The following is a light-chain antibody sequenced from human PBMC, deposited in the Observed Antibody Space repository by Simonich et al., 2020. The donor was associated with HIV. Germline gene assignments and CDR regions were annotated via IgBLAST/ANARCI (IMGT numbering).Light chain of an antibody. V-gene: IGKV3-20*01. J-gene: IGKJ2*01. CDR2: GAS. Sequence: EIVMTQSPATLSVSPGERATLSCRASQSVSSNFAWYQQKPGQAPRLLIYGASTRATGIPGRFRGSGSGTDFTLTISRLEPEDFAVYYCHQYGSSLHTFGQGTKLEIK. CDR1: QSVSSN. CDR3: HQYGSSLHT.